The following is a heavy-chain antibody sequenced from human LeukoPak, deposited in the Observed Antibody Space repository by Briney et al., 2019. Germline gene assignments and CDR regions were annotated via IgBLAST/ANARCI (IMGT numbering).Heavy chain of an antibody. D-gene: IGHD3-22*01. CDR3: AKDPSSGYCPTSWYFDY. J-gene: IGHJ4*02. Sequence: GGSLRLSCAASGFTFSSYAMSWVRQAPGKGLEWVSAISGSGGSTYYADSVKGRFTISRDNSKNTLYLQMNSLRAEDTAVYYCAKDPSSGYCPTSWYFDYWGQGTLVTVSS. CDR1: GFTFSSYA. CDR2: ISGSGGST. V-gene: IGHV3-23*01.